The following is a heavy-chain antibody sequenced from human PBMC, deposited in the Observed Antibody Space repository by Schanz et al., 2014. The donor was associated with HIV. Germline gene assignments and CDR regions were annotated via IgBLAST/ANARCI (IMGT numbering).Heavy chain of an antibody. V-gene: IGHV3-74*01. CDR2: INSDGSST. D-gene: IGHD3-22*01. CDR1: GSTFSSYW. CDR3: AKDRNYYDSKYRGKGNYYYYYGMDV. J-gene: IGHJ6*02. Sequence: EVQLVESGGGLVQPGGSLRLSCAASGSTFSSYWMHWVRQAPGKGLVWVSRINSDGSSTNYADSVKGRLTISGDNSKNTLYLQMKNLRTEDTAVYYCAKDRNYYDSKYRGKGNYYYYYGMDVWGQGTTVTVSS.